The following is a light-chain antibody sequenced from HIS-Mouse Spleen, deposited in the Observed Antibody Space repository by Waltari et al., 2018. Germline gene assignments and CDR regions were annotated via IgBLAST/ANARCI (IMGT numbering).Light chain of an antibody. CDR2: AAS. CDR1: QGISSY. Sequence: DIQLTQSPSFLSASVGHRVTITSRASQGISSYLAWYQQKPGKAPKLLIYAASTLQSGVPSRFSGSGSGTEFTLTISSLQPEDFATYYCQQLNSYPPTFGQGTKVEIK. CDR3: QQLNSYPPT. V-gene: IGKV1-9*01. J-gene: IGKJ1*01.